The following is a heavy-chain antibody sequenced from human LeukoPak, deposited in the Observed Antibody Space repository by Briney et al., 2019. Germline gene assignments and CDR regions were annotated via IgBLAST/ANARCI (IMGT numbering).Heavy chain of an antibody. Sequence: PSQTLSLTCTVSGGSISSGSYYWSWIRQPAGKGLEWIGRIYTSGSTNYNPSLKSRVTISVDTSKNQFSLKLSSVTAADTAVYYCARESRCSSTSCSDWFDPWGQGTLVTVSS. CDR3: ARESRCSSTSCSDWFDP. CDR1: GGSISSGSYY. V-gene: IGHV4-61*02. D-gene: IGHD2-2*01. CDR2: IYTSGST. J-gene: IGHJ5*02.